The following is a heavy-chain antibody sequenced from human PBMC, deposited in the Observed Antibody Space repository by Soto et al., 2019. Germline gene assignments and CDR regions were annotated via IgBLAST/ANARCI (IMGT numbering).Heavy chain of an antibody. J-gene: IGHJ4*02. D-gene: IGHD5-18*01. Sequence: GGSLRLSCAASGFTVRSTYMSWVRQAPGKGLEWVSVTYSGGSTYYADSVKGRFTISRDNSKNTPYLQMNSLRAEDTAVYYCARSGYSYGAFDFWGQGTLVTVSS. CDR2: TYSGGST. CDR1: GFTVRSTY. CDR3: ARSGYSYGAFDF. V-gene: IGHV3-53*01.